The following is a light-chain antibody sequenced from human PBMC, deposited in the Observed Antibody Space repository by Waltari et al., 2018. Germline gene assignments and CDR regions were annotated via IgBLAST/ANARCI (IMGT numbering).Light chain of an antibody. CDR3: QQYNSYPWT. CDR1: QPINSW. CDR2: KAS. J-gene: IGKJ1*01. Sequence: DIQMTQSPSTLSASIGDRVTITCRASQPINSWLAWYQQKPGKAPNLLIYKASSLQSGVPSRFRGSGSGTEFTLTISSLQPDDFATYYCQQYNSYPWTFGQGTKVEIK. V-gene: IGKV1-5*03.